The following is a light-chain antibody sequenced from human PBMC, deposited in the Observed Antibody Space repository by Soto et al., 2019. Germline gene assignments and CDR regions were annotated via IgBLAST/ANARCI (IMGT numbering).Light chain of an antibody. V-gene: IGKV1-12*02. Sequence: DIQMTQSPSSMSASGGDRVTITCRASQGISSWLDWYQHKPGKAPKLLIYAASSLQSGVPSRFSGSGSGTDFTLTISSLQPEDFANYYCQHANSFPFTFGGGTKVEIK. J-gene: IGKJ4*01. CDR1: QGISSW. CDR2: AAS. CDR3: QHANSFPFT.